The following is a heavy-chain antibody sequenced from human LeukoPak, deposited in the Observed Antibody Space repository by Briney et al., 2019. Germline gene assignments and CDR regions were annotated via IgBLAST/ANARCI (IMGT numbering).Heavy chain of an antibody. J-gene: IGHJ4*02. CDR2: ISYDGSNK. CDR3: AKGKELKVADFDY. V-gene: IGHV3-30*18. CDR1: GFTFCSYG. Sequence: PGGSLRLSCAASGFTFCSYGMHWVRQAPGKGLEWVAVISYDGSNKYYADSVKGRFTISRDNSKNTLYLQMNSLRAEDTAVYYCAKGKELKVADFDYWGQGTLVTVSS. D-gene: IGHD1-7*01.